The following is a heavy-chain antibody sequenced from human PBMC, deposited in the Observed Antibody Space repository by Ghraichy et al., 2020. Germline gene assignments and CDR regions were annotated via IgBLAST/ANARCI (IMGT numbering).Heavy chain of an antibody. J-gene: IGHJ4*02. D-gene: IGHD3-3*01. V-gene: IGHV3-53*01. Sequence: GGSLRLSCAASGFTVSSNYMSWVRQAPGKGLEWVSVIYSGGSTYYADSVKGRFTISRDNSKNTLYLQMNSLRAEDTAVYYCARGQWGSGYFEDGGQGTLVTVSS. CDR2: IYSGGST. CDR1: GFTVSSNY. CDR3: ARGQWGSGYFED.